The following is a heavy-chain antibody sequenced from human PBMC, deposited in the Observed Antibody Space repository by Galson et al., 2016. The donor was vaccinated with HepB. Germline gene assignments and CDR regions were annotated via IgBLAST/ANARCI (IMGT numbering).Heavy chain of an antibody. V-gene: IGHV3-30*18. Sequence: QAPGKGLEWVAVISYDGSNKYSADSVKGRFTISRDNSKNTLYLQMNSLRAEDTAVYYCAKGGGYSYGYSDYWGQGTLVTVSS. J-gene: IGHJ4*02. CDR3: AKGGGYSYGYSDY. D-gene: IGHD5-18*01. CDR2: ISYDGSNK.